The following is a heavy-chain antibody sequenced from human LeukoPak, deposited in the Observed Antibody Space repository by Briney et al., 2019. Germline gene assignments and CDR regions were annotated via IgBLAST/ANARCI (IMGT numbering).Heavy chain of an antibody. J-gene: IGHJ5*02. CDR1: GGSFSGYY. CDR2: INHSGST. CDR3: ARAPPTSWKNWFDP. Sequence: SETMSLTCAVYGGSFSGYYWSWIRQPPGKGLEWIGEINHSGSTNYNPSLKSRVTISLDTSKNQFSLKLSSVTAADTAVYYCARAPPTSWKNWFDPWGQGTLVTVSS. V-gene: IGHV4-34*01. D-gene: IGHD1-1*01.